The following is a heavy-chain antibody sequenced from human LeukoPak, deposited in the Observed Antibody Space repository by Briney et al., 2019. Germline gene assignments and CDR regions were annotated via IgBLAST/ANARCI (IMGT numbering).Heavy chain of an antibody. D-gene: IGHD3-3*01. Sequence: GGSLRLSCAASGLTFSSYGMHWVRQAPGKGLYWVAVIWYDGSNKYYADSVKGRFTISRDNAKNSLYLQMNSLRAEDTAVYYCARDSGVRDFDCWGQGTLVTVSS. CDR2: IWYDGSNK. J-gene: IGHJ4*02. CDR1: GLTFSSYG. CDR3: ARDSGVRDFDC. V-gene: IGHV3-33*01.